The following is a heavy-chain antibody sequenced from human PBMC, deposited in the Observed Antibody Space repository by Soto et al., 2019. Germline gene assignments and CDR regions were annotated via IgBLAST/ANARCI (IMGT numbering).Heavy chain of an antibody. CDR2: INAGNGNT. J-gene: IGHJ5*02. D-gene: IGHD3-9*01. V-gene: IGHV1-3*01. CDR1: GYTFTSYA. Sequence: VKVSCKASGYTFTSYAMHWVRQAPGQRLEWMGWINAGNGNTKYSQKFQGRVTITRDTSASTAYMELSSLRSEDTAVYYCARKAGYTISRNTWFAPGAQGTLVTVPS. CDR3: ARKAGYTISRNTWFAP.